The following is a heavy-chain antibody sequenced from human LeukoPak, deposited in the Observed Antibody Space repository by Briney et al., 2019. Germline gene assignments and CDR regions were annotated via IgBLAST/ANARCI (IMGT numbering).Heavy chain of an antibody. CDR1: GGSISTGSYY. D-gene: IGHD5-24*01. Sequence: PSETLSLTCTVSGGSISTGSYYWSWIRQPAGKGLEWIGRIFTSGSTNYNPSLKSRVTISVDTSKNQFPLKVSSVTAADTAVYYCARGDGYRERVIDYWGQGTLVTVSS. CDR2: IFTSGST. V-gene: IGHV4-61*02. CDR3: ARGDGYRERVIDY. J-gene: IGHJ4*02.